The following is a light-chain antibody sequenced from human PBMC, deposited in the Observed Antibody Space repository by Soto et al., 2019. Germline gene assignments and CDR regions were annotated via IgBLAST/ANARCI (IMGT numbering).Light chain of an antibody. V-gene: IGLV2-14*01. CDR1: SSDVGGYKY. Sequence: QSALTQPASVSGSPGQSITISCTETSSDVGGYKYVSWYQQYPGKAPKLIIYDVSNRPSGVSNRFSGSKSGNTASLTISGLLAEDEADSYCSSYTSSSTLVVFGGGTKVTVL. CDR3: SSYTSSSTLVV. J-gene: IGLJ2*01. CDR2: DVS.